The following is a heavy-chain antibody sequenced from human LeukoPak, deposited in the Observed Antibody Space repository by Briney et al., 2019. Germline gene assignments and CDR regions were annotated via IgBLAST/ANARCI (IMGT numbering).Heavy chain of an antibody. CDR2: IYTSGST. CDR3: ARGVTVFDY. J-gene: IGHJ4*02. Sequence: SETLSLTCTVSGGSISSGSYYWSWIRQPAGKGLEWIGRIYTSGSTNYNPSLKSRVTIPVDTSKNQFSLKLSSVTAADTAVYYCARGVTVFDYWGQGTLVTVSS. D-gene: IGHD2-21*02. CDR1: GGSISSGSYY. V-gene: IGHV4-61*02.